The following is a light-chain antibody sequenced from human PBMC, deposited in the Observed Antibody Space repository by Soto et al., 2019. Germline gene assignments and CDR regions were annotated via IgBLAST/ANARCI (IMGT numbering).Light chain of an antibody. CDR1: QSVLYSSNNKNY. CDR3: QQYYSTPWT. V-gene: IGKV4-1*01. CDR2: WAS. Sequence: IVMTQSPDSLAVSLGERATINCKSSQSVLYSSNNKNYLAWYQQKPGQPPKLLIYWASTRESGVPDRFSCSGSGTDFTLTISSLQAEDVADYYCQQYYSTPWTFGQGTKVEIK. J-gene: IGKJ1*01.